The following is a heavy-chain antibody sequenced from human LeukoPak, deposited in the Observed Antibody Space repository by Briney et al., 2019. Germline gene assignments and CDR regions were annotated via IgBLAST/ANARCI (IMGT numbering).Heavy chain of an antibody. J-gene: IGHJ4*02. CDR2: ISGSGSAI. Sequence: KSGGSLRLSCATSGFTFSDYYMTWIRQAPGKGLEWVSYISGSGSAIHYADSVKGRFIISRDSAKNSLYLQMNSLRAEDTAVYYCARPTPSTHLPDYWGQGTLVTVSS. CDR3: ARPTPSTHLPDY. D-gene: IGHD2-15*01. V-gene: IGHV3-11*04. CDR1: GFTFSDYY.